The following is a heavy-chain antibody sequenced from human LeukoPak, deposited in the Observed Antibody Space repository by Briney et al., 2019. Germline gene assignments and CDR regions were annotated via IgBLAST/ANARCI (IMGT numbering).Heavy chain of an antibody. CDR3: AREVAYYYYMDV. D-gene: IGHD2-15*01. J-gene: IGHJ6*03. CDR2: IKQDGSEK. Sequence: PGGSLRLSCEASGFSFKSYWMSWVRQAPGKGLEWVANIKQDGSEKYYVDSVKGRFTISRDNAKNSLYLQMNSLRAEDTAVYYCAREVAYYYYMDVWGKGTTVTVSS. CDR1: GFSFKSYW. V-gene: IGHV3-7*01.